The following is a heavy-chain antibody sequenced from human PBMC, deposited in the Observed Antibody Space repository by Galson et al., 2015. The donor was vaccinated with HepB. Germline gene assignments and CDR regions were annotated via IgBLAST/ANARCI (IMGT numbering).Heavy chain of an antibody. J-gene: IGHJ4*02. D-gene: IGHD3-10*01. Sequence: SLRLSCAASGFTFSSYAMSWVRQAPGRGLEWVSGISGSGGSTYYADSVKGRFTISRDNSKNTLYLQMNSLRAEDTAVYYCAKDTDYYGSGSDFDYWGQGILVTVSS. V-gene: IGHV3-23*01. CDR3: AKDTDYYGSGSDFDY. CDR1: GFTFSSYA. CDR2: ISGSGGST.